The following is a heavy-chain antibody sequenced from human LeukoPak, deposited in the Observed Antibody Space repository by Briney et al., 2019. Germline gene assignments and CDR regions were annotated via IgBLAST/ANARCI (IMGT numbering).Heavy chain of an antibody. D-gene: IGHD6-19*01. CDR1: GFTFGDYL. Sequence: GGSLRLSCTASGFTFGDYLMSWFRQAPGKGLEWIGFISGGTTEYAASVKGRFTISRDDSTSIAYLQMNSLTTEDKAVHYCSRGSGWLSVYWGQGTLVTVSS. V-gene: IGHV3-49*03. J-gene: IGHJ4*02. CDR3: SRGSGWLSVY. CDR2: ISGGTT.